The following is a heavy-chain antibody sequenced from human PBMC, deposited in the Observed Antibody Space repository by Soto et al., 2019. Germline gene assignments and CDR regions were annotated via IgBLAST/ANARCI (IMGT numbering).Heavy chain of an antibody. Sequence: SETLSLTCTVSGGSISSSSYYWGWIRQPPGKGLEWIGSIYYSGSTYYNPSLKSRVTISVDTSKNQFSLKLSSVTAADTAVYYCAEIAAAGYYYYNYMDVWGKGTTVTAP. D-gene: IGHD6-13*01. CDR1: GGSISSSSYY. CDR3: AEIAAAGYYYYNYMDV. CDR2: IYYSGST. J-gene: IGHJ6*03. V-gene: IGHV4-39*01.